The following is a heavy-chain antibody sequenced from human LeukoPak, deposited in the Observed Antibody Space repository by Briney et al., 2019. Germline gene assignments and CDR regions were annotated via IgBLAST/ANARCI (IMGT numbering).Heavy chain of an antibody. Sequence: SETLSLTCTVSGGSISSGGYYWSWIRQHPGKGLEWIGYIYYSGSTYYNPALKSRVTISVDTAKNQFSLKLSSVTAADTAVYYCARGHDILTGHNWFDPWGQGTLVTVSS. V-gene: IGHV4-31*03. J-gene: IGHJ5*02. CDR2: IYYSGST. D-gene: IGHD3-9*01. CDR3: ARGHDILTGHNWFDP. CDR1: GGSISSGGYY.